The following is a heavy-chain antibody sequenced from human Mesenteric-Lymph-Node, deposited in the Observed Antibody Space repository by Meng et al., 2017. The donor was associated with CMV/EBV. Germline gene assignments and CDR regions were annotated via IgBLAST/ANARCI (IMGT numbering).Heavy chain of an antibody. D-gene: IGHD3-10*01. V-gene: IGHV3-7*03. Sequence: GGLRLSCAASGFTSSNHWMNWVRQAPGKGLEWVANIKQDGSEKFYVDSVKGRFTISRDNAKNSVYLQMNSLRAEDTAVYYCARRRGDVWGQGTTVTVSS. CDR3: ARRRGDV. J-gene: IGHJ6*02. CDR2: IKQDGSEK. CDR1: GFTSSNHW.